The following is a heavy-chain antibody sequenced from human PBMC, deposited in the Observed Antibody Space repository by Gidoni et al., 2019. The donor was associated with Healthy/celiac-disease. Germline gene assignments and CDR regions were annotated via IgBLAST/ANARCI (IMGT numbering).Heavy chain of an antibody. J-gene: IGHJ4*02. V-gene: IGHV3-49*04. CDR2: IRSKAYGGTT. Sequence: EVQLVESGGGLVQPGRSLRLSCTASGFTFGDYAMSWVRQAPGKGLEWVGFIRSKAYGGTTEYAASVKGRFTISRDDSKSIAYLQMNSLKTEDTAVYYCTRDPITMVRGVIIRDYWGQGTLVTVSS. D-gene: IGHD3-10*01. CDR3: TRDPITMVRGVIIRDY. CDR1: GFTFGDYA.